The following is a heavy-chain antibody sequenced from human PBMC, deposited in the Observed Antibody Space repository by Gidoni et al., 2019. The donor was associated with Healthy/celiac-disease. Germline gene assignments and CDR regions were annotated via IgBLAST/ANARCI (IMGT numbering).Heavy chain of an antibody. Sequence: QVQLVPSAAEAQKPGSSVKVSCKASGRPFSSDAISWVRPAPGQGLEWMGGISPIVGTANYAQKFQGRVTITADESTSTAYMELSSLRSEDTAVYYCARSYGDQGAFDIWGQGTMVTVSS. CDR1: GRPFSSDA. CDR2: ISPIVGTA. V-gene: IGHV1-69*01. D-gene: IGHD2-21*01. J-gene: IGHJ3*02. CDR3: ARSYGDQGAFDI.